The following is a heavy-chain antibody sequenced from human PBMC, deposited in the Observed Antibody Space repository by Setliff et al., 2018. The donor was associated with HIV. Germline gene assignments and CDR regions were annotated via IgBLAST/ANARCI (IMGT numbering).Heavy chain of an antibody. CDR2: ISSSGINT. CDR1: GFTFSNYA. J-gene: IGHJ4*02. CDR3: AKEVSGGGWPRWGDQ. D-gene: IGHD6-19*01. V-gene: IGHV3-23*01. Sequence: PGGSLRLSCAASGFTFSNYAMTWVRQAAGKGLEWVSAISSSGINTYYIDSVKGRFIISRDNSRNTLYLQLNSLRVEDTAVYFGAKEVSGGGWPRWGDQWGQGTRVTVSS.